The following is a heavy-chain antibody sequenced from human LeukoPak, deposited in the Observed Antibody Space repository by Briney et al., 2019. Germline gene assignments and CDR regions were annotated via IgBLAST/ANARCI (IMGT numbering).Heavy chain of an antibody. CDR3: ARLAGSSWSDFDY. J-gene: IGHJ4*02. Sequence: PGESLKISCKGSGYRFTNYWIGWVRQVPGKGLEWMGIINPGDSDTRYSPSFQGQVTISADKSISTAYLQWNSLKASDTAMYYCARLAGSSWSDFDYWGQGTLVTVSS. CDR1: GYRFTNYW. D-gene: IGHD6-13*01. CDR2: INPGDSDT. V-gene: IGHV5-51*01.